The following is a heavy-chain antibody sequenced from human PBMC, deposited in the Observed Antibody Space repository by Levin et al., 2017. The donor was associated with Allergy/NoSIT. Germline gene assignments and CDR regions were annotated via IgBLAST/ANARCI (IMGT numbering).Heavy chain of an antibody. CDR1: GYTFTSYD. CDR2: MNPNSGNT. J-gene: IGHJ4*02. CDR3: ASGPITMIDY. V-gene: IGHV1-8*01. Sequence: GGSLRLSCKASGYTFTSYDINWVRQATGQGLEWMGWMNPNSGNTGYAQKFQGRVTMTRNTSISTAYMELSSLRSEDTAVYYCASGPITMIDYWGQGTLVTVSS. D-gene: IGHD3-22*01.